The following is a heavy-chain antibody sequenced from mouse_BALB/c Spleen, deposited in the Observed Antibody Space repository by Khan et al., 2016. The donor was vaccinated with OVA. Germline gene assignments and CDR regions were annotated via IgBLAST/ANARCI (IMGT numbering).Heavy chain of an antibody. D-gene: IGHD2-10*01. Sequence: EVELVESGGGLVKPGGSLKLSCAPSGFAFSSYDMSWVRQTPEKRLEWVATISGTGIYTYYPDSVKGRFTISRDTARNTLYLQMSSLRSEDTALYYCSRRSYYGNDWFTYWGQGTLVTVSA. V-gene: IGHV5-9*02. CDR2: ISGTGIYT. CDR3: SRRSYYGNDWFTY. J-gene: IGHJ3*01. CDR1: GFAFSSYD.